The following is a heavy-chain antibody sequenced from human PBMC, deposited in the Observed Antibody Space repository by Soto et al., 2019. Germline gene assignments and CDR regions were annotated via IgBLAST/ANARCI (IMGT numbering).Heavy chain of an antibody. D-gene: IGHD4-17*01. V-gene: IGHV4-30-4*08. CDR3: ARASPGVTTFWFDP. Sequence: PSETLSLTCTVSGGSITRGGYYWSWIRQHPGKGPEWIGYIYNSGSTYYNPSLKSRVTISVDTSRNQFSLKLSSVTAAGTAVYYCARASPGVTTFWFDPWGQGTLVTVSS. CDR1: GGSITRGGYY. J-gene: IGHJ5*02. CDR2: IYNSGST.